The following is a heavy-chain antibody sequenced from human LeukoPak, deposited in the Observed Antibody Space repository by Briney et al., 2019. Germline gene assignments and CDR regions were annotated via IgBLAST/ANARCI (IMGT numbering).Heavy chain of an antibody. V-gene: IGHV1-46*01. J-gene: IGHJ6*02. CDR1: GYTFTTYY. CDR3: VRDNYYGMDV. Sequence: ASVKVSCKASGYTFTTYYMHWVRQAPGQGLEWMGILNPSGGSTTYAQKFQGRVTMTRDTSTSTVYMELSSLRSEDTALYYCVRDNYYGMDVWGQGTTVTVSS. CDR2: LNPSGGST.